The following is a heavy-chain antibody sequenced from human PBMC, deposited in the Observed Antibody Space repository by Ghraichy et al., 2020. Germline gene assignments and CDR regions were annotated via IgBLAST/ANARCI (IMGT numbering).Heavy chain of an antibody. CDR2: IYSAGYA. CDR1: GFTVSTNS. Sequence: GGSLRLSCAASGFTVSTNSMSWVRQAPGKGLEWVSVIYSAGYAYYADSVKGRFTIPRDNSKNTLYLHMNSLRAEDTAVYYCAGDPPGGSGFYYFNYWGQGTLVTVSS. CDR3: AGDPPGGSGFYYFNY. J-gene: IGHJ4*02. V-gene: IGHV3-53*01. D-gene: IGHD6-19*01.